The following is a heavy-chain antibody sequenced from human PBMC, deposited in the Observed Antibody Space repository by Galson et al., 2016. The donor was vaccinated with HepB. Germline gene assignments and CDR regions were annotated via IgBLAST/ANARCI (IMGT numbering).Heavy chain of an antibody. CDR2: IWYDGSYK. V-gene: IGHV3-33*01. D-gene: IGHD4-23*01. Sequence: SLRLSCAASGISFSSNGMHWVRQAPGKGLEWMTVIWYDGSYKYYADSVKGRFTISRDNSKSTLFLQMNSLRAEDTAIYYCARDRGHGGNAGALSHWGQGTLVTVSS. J-gene: IGHJ4*02. CDR3: ARDRGHGGNAGALSH. CDR1: GISFSSNG.